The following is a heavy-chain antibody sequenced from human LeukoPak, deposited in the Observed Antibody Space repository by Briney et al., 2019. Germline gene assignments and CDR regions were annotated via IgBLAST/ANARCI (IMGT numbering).Heavy chain of an antibody. CDR3: ARGPGYCSGGSCYSGLAEYFQH. D-gene: IGHD2-15*01. CDR1: GGTFSSYA. CDR2: IIPIFGTA. Sequence: EASVKVSCKASGGTFSSYAISWVRQAPGQGLEWMGRIIPIFGTANYAQKFQGRVTITTDESTSTAYMEPSSLRSEDTAVYYCARGPGYCSGGSCYSGLAEYFQHWGQGTLVTVSS. J-gene: IGHJ1*01. V-gene: IGHV1-69*05.